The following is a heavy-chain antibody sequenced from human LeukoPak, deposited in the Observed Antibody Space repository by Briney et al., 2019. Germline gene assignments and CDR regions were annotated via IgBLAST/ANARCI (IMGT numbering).Heavy chain of an antibody. V-gene: IGHV3-9*01. CDR2: ISWNSGSI. D-gene: IGHD6-13*01. Sequence: GGSLRLSCAASGFTFVDYAMHWVRQAPGKGLEWVSGISWNSGSIGYADSVKGRFTISRDNAKNSLYLQMNSLRAEDTALYYCAKALAAGTFDYWGQGTLVTVSS. CDR3: AKALAAGTFDY. J-gene: IGHJ4*02. CDR1: GFTFVDYA.